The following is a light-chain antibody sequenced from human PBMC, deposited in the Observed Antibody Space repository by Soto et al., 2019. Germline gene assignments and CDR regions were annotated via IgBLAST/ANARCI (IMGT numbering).Light chain of an antibody. CDR3: QSYDRSLSGLYV. Sequence: QSVLTQPPSVSGAPGQSVTISCTGSSSNIGADYDVHWYQQLPGTAPKLVIYGDRNRPSGVPDRFSGSKSGTSASLATTGLQAEDEADYYCQSYDRSLSGLYVFGTGTKATVL. V-gene: IGLV1-40*01. CDR2: GDR. CDR1: SSNIGADYD. J-gene: IGLJ1*01.